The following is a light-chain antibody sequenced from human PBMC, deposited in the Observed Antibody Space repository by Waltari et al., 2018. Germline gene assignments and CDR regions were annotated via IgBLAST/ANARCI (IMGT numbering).Light chain of an antibody. CDR3: QSYDSSAV. CDR2: GNS. Sequence: QSVLTQPPSVSGAPGQRVTISCTGSSSNIGAGYDVHWYQQLPGTAPKLLIYGNSNRPSGAPDRFSGSKSGTSASLAITGLQAEDEADYYCQSYDSSAVFGGGTKLTVL. J-gene: IGLJ2*01. CDR1: SSNIGAGYD. V-gene: IGLV1-40*01.